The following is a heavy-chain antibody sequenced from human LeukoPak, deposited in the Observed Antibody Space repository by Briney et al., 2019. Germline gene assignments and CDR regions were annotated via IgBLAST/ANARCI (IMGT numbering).Heavy chain of an antibody. CDR3: AIRSAYYDFWSGTGRYYFDY. CDR1: GYSISSGYY. V-gene: IGHV4-38-2*01. CDR2: IYHSGST. D-gene: IGHD3-3*01. Sequence: KPSETLSLTCAVSGYSISSGYYWGWIRQPPGKGLEWIGSIYHSGSTYCNPSLKSRVTISVDTSKNQFSLKLSSVTAADTAVYYCAIRSAYYDFWSGTGRYYFDYWGQGTLVTVSS. J-gene: IGHJ4*02.